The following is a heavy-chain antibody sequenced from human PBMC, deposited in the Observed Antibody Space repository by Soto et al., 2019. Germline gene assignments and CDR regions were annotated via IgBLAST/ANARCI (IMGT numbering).Heavy chain of an antibody. V-gene: IGHV1-18*01. Sequence: QVQLVQSGAEVKKPGASVKVSCRAYGYTFTRYGISWVRQAPGQGLEWMAWISVYNGKTNYAQRFQGRVTLTTDTSTSTASMELRSLRSDDTAVYYCARDPDGDNDFDYWGQGTLVTVSS. CDR2: ISVYNGKT. CDR1: GYTFTRYG. J-gene: IGHJ4*02. D-gene: IGHD4-17*01. CDR3: ARDPDGDNDFDY.